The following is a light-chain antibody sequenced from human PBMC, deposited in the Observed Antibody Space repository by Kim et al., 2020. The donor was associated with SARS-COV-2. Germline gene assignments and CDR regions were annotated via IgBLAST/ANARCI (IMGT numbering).Light chain of an antibody. CDR3: QQYNGYPYT. V-gene: IGKV1-5*03. CDR2: KAS. Sequence: SASVGDRVTITCRASQSISNWLAWYQQKPGKAPNLLIYKASSLESGVPLRFSGSGSGTEFTLTIGSLQPDDFATYYCQQYNGYPYTFGQGTKLEI. CDR1: QSISNW. J-gene: IGKJ2*01.